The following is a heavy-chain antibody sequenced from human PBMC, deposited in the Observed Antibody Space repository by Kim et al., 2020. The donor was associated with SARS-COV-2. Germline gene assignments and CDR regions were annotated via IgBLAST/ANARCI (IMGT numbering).Heavy chain of an antibody. Sequence: GGSLRLSCAASGFTFSTYDMNWVRQAPGKGLEWVSGVSGNGDSTYYADSVKGRFSISRDNSENTLYLKMSSLRVDDTAVYYCAKSQFSLTGPKGTNWFDPWGQGTLVMVSS. D-gene: IGHD3-9*01. V-gene: IGHV3-23*01. CDR2: VSGNGDST. J-gene: IGHJ5*02. CDR1: GFTFSTYD. CDR3: AKSQFSLTGPKGTNWFDP.